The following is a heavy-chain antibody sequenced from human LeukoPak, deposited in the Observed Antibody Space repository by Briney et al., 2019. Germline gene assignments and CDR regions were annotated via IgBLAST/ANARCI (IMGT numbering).Heavy chain of an antibody. CDR1: GGSISSSSYY. D-gene: IGHD3-3*01. V-gene: IGHV3-23*01. Sequence: ETLSLTCTVSGGSISSSSYYWGWVRQAPGKGLEWVSAISGSGGSTYYADSVKGRFTISRDNSKNTLYLQMNSLRAEDTAVYYCAKRVEYYDFWSGYSCYMDVWGKGTTVTVSS. CDR2: ISGSGGST. J-gene: IGHJ6*03. CDR3: AKRVEYYDFWSGYSCYMDV.